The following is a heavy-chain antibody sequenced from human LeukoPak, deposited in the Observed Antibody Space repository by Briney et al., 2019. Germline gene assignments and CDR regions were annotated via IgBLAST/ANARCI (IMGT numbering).Heavy chain of an antibody. CDR3: ARVESGGGGPLIDY. CDR2: IYTSGST. V-gene: IGHV4-61*02. J-gene: IGHJ4*02. Sequence: SETPSLTCTVSGGSISSGSYYWSWIRQPAGTGLEWIGRIYTSGSTNYNPSLKSRVTISVDTSKNQFSLKLSSVTAADTAVYYCARVESGGGGPLIDYWGQGTLVTVSS. D-gene: IGHD2-21*01. CDR1: GGSISSGSYY.